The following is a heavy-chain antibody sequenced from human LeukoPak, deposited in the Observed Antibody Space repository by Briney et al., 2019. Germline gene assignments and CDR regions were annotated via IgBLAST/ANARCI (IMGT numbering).Heavy chain of an antibody. V-gene: IGHV3-21*01. CDR2: ISSSSSYI. D-gene: IGHD6-13*01. J-gene: IGHJ4*02. CDR1: GFTFSGYS. CDR3: ARSFLSIAAAATDY. Sequence: GGSLRLSCAASGFTFSGYSMNWVRQAPGKGLEWVSSISSSSSYIYYADSVKGRFTISRDNAKNSLYLQMNSLRAEDTAVYYCARSFLSIAAAATDYWVQGTLVTVSS.